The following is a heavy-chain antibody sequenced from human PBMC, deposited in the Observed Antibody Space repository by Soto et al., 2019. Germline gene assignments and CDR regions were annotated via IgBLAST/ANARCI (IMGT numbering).Heavy chain of an antibody. D-gene: IGHD2-2*01. V-gene: IGHV1-18*04. J-gene: IGHJ6*02. CDR3: ARFIPAGEVAVVPPSYCDMDV. CDR2: ISPKNGNT. Sequence: GSSVKVSCKASGYTFINFGITWVRQAPGQGLEWMGWISPKNGNTNYAQKFQGRLGMTTETSPTTSYMELRSLRSDDTAVYYCARFIPAGEVAVVPPSYCDMDVRGRRNKVTFYS. CDR1: GYTFINFG.